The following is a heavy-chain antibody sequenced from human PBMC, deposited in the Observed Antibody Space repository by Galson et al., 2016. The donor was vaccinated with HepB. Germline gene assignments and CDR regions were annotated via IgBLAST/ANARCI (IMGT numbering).Heavy chain of an antibody. V-gene: IGHV2-5*02. D-gene: IGHD3-10*01. Sequence: PALVKPTQTLTLTCTLSGFSLSTSGVGVGWIRQPPGKALEWPALIYWDDDKRYRPSLKSRLTITKDTSKNQVVLTVTDMDPVDTATYYCAHSLYYYGSGSYSFELWGRGTLVTVSS. CDR1: GFSLSTSGVG. J-gene: IGHJ2*01. CDR2: IYWDDDK. CDR3: AHSLYYYGSGSYSFEL.